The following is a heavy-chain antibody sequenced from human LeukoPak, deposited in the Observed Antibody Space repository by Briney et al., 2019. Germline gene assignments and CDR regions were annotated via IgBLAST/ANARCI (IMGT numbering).Heavy chain of an antibody. D-gene: IGHD4-17*01. V-gene: IGHV4-34*01. CDR2: INHSGST. J-gene: IGHJ6*02. CDR1: GGSFSGYY. CDR3: ATGPATVTRFKDADV. Sequence: SETLSLTCAVYGGSFSGYYWSWIRQPPGKGLEWIGEINHSGSTNYNPSLKSRVTISVDTSKNQFSLKLSSVTAADTAVYYCATGPATVTRFKDADVWGQGTTVTVSS.